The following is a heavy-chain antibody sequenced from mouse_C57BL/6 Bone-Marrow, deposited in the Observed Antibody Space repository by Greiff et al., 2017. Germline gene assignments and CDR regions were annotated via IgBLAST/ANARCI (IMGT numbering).Heavy chain of an antibody. V-gene: IGHV1-85*01. D-gene: IGHD2-5*01. J-gene: IGHJ2*01. CDR2: IYPRDGST. Sequence: VQLVESGPELVKPGASVKLSCKASGYTFTSYDINWVKQRPGQGLEWIGWIYPRDGSTKYNEKFKGKATLTVATSSSTAYMELHSLTSEDSAVYFCGAYSNYYFDYWGQGTTLTVSS. CDR1: GYTFTSYD. CDR3: GAYSNYYFDY.